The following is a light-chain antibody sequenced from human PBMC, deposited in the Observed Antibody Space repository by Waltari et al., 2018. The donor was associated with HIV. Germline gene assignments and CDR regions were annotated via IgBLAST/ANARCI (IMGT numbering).Light chain of an antibody. CDR3: CSYAGTYV. J-gene: IGLJ1*01. V-gene: IGLV2-11*01. CDR1: SSDIGTYNY. Sequence: QSALTQPRSVSGSPGQSVTISCTGTSSDIGTYNYVSWYQQHPAKAPKLMIYDVSQRPSGVPDRFSGSKSGNTASLTISGLHAEDEADYYCCSYAGTYVFGTGTKVTVL. CDR2: DVS.